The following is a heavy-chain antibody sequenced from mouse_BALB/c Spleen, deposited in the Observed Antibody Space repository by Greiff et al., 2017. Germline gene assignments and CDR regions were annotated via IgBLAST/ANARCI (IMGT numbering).Heavy chain of an antibody. J-gene: IGHJ4*01. CDR3: ARDSPLREGAMDY. CDR2: IRNKANGYTT. V-gene: IGHV7-3*02. Sequence: EVKLVESGGGLVQPGGSLRLSCATSGFTFTDYYMSWVRQPPGKALEWLGFIRNKANGYTTEYSASVKGRFTISRDNSQSILYLQMNTLRAEDSATYYCARDSPLREGAMDYWGQGTSVTVSS. CDR1: GFTFTDYY. D-gene: IGHD1-1*01.